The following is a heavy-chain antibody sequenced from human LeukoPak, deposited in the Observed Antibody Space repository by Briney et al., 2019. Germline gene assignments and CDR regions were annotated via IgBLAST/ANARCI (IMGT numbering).Heavy chain of an antibody. V-gene: IGHV3-33*01. CDR3: ARVDTAMGSLDY. CDR2: IWYDGSNK. CDR1: GFTFSRYA. D-gene: IGHD5-18*01. J-gene: IGHJ4*02. Sequence: AGRSLRLSCAASGFTFSRYAMHWVRQAPGKGLEGVAIIWYDGSNKNYVDPVKGRFTISRDNGKNTLYLQMNSLRAEDTAVYYCARVDTAMGSLDYWGQGILVTVSS.